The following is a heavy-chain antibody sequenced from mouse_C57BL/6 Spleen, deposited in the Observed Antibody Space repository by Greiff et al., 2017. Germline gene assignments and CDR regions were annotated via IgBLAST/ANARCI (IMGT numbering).Heavy chain of an antibody. CDR1: GFTFSSYA. V-gene: IGHV5-4*03. CDR2: ISDGGSYT. CDR3: AKVGYDYGEAWFAY. Sequence: DVMLVESGGGLVKPGGSLKLSCAASGFTFSSYAMSWVRQTPEKRLEWVATISDGGSYTYYPDNVKGRFTISRDNAKYNLCLQMSHLKSADKAMYYCAKVGYDYGEAWFAYWGQGTLVTVSA. J-gene: IGHJ3*01. D-gene: IGHD2-4*01.